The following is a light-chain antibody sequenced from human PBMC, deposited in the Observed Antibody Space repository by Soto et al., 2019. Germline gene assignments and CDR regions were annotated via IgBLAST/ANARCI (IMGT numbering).Light chain of an antibody. CDR1: QSISSW. CDR2: KVS. CDR3: QQYNIYPWT. V-gene: IGKV1-5*03. Sequence: DIQMTQSPSTLSASVADRVTITCRSSQSISSWLAWYQQKPGKAPNVVIYKVSSLESWVSSRFRGSGSGTQFPLTPSSLQPADFATYYCQQYNIYPWTFGQGTQV. J-gene: IGKJ1*01.